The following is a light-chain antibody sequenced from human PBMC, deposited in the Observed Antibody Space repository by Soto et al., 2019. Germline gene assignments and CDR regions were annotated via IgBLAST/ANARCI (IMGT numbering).Light chain of an antibody. Sequence: QSALTQPASVSGSPGQSITVSCTGTSSDVGDYNYVSWYQQHPVEAPKLLIYDVTIRPSGVSDRFSGSKSGNTASLTISGLQTEDEADYYCSSYTSSSTPYVFGTGTKLTVL. CDR2: DVT. CDR1: SSDVGDYNY. V-gene: IGLV2-14*01. CDR3: SSYTSSSTPYV. J-gene: IGLJ1*01.